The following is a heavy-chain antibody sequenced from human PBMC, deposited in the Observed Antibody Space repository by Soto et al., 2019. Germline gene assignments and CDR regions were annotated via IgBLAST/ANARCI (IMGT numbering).Heavy chain of an antibody. J-gene: IGHJ5*02. V-gene: IGHV4-39*01. CDR3: ASQDSSNWYDWFDP. CDR1: GCSISSRSYY. CDR2: IYYYGST. D-gene: IGHD6-13*01. Sequence: SETLSLTCTVSGCSISSRSYYWGLIRQPPGKGLEWIGTIYYYGSTYYNPSLKSRVTVSVDTSKNQFSLKLSSVTAADTAVYYCASQDSSNWYDWFDPWGQGTMVTVSS.